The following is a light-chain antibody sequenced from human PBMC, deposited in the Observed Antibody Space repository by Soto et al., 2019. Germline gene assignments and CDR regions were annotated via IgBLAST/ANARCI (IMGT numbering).Light chain of an antibody. Sequence: EFVLTHSPGTLALSPGERATLSSRASQSLTNSFIAWYQQKPGQAPRLLIYDTSSRASGIPDRFSGSGSGTDFTLTISRLEPEDFAVYYCQQYGSSGTFGQGTRLEIK. V-gene: IGKV3-20*01. CDR2: DTS. J-gene: IGKJ5*01. CDR1: QSLTNSF. CDR3: QQYGSSGT.